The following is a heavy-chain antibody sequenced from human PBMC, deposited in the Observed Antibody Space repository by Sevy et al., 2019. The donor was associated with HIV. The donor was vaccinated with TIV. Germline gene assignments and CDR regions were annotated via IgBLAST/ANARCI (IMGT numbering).Heavy chain of an antibody. Sequence: GGSLRLSCAASGFTISEYYMSWIRQSPGKGLEWVSYIDSSDSFMFYADSVKGRFTISRDNAKNSLYLQMNSLRVEDTAIYYCARERESSPRYYHDNSGYYPDYWGQGTLVTVSS. D-gene: IGHD3-22*01. J-gene: IGHJ4*02. CDR3: ARERESSPRYYHDNSGYYPDY. V-gene: IGHV3-11*01. CDR1: GFTISEYY. CDR2: IDSSDSFM.